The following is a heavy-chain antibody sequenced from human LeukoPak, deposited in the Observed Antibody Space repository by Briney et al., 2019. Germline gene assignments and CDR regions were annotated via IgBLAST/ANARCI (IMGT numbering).Heavy chain of an antibody. CDR3: AREGYTAAAAITFYYYMDV. J-gene: IGHJ6*03. CDR2: ISTTSSTK. CDR1: GFTFSSHS. V-gene: IGHV3-48*01. D-gene: IGHD6-13*01. Sequence: GGSLKLSCAASGFTFSSHSMNWVRQAPGKGLEWVSYISTTSSTKYYADSVKGRFTISRDNAKNSLYLQMNSLRAEDTAVYYCAREGYTAAAAITFYYYMDVWGKGSTVTVSS.